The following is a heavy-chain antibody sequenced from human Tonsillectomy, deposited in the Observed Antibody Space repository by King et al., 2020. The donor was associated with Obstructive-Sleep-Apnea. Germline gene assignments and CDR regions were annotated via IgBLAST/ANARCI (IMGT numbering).Heavy chain of an antibody. V-gene: IGHV3-30*04. CDR1: GFTFSSYA. Sequence: VQLVESGGGVVQPGRSLRLSCAASGFTFSSYAMHWVRQAPGKGLEWVAVISYDGSNKYYADSVKGRFTISRDNSKNTLYLQMNSLRAEDTAVYYCARAGIDYSSGWYWAAGLYFDYWGQGTLVTVSS. J-gene: IGHJ4*02. CDR2: ISYDGSNK. CDR3: ARAGIDYSSGWYWAAGLYFDY. D-gene: IGHD6-19*01.